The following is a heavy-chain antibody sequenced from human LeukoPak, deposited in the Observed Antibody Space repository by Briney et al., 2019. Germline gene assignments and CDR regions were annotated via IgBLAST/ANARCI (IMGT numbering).Heavy chain of an antibody. D-gene: IGHD3-16*01. Sequence: GASVKVSCKASGGTFSSYAISWVRQAPGQGLEWMGGIIPIFGTANYAQKFQGRVTITADESTSTAYMELSSLRSEDMAVYYCAGDMITFGGVQYYFDYWGQGTLVTVSS. CDR2: IIPIFGTA. CDR3: AGDMITFGGVQYYFDY. V-gene: IGHV1-69*13. J-gene: IGHJ4*02. CDR1: GGTFSSYA.